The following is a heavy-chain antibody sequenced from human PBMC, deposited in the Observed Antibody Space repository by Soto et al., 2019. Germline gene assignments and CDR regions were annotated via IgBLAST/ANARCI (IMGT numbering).Heavy chain of an antibody. Sequence: QVQLQESGPGLVKPSQTLSLACTVSGGSLIGGGFYWSWVRQSPGKAPEWIGFIYYTGTTYYNPSLRVRVALTMQAYKDQCSRALTSVTSADSAIYYCGREGPSSWEYLYPWAQGLVVTVAS. CDR3: GREGPSSWEYLYP. CDR2: IYYTGTT. J-gene: IGHJ5*02. V-gene: IGHV4-30-4*01. D-gene: IGHD2-2*01. CDR1: GGSLIGGGFY.